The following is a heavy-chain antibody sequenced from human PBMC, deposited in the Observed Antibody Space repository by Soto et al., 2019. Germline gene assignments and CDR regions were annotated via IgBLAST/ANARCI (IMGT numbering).Heavy chain of an antibody. Sequence: EVQLVESGGGLVQPGGSLRLSCAASGFTVSSNYMSWVRQAPGKGLEWVSVIYSGGSTYYADSVKGRFTISRDNSKNTRYLQMNSLRAEDRAVYYCASVDVWGYWYFDLWGRGTLVTVSS. CDR2: IYSGGST. J-gene: IGHJ2*01. CDR1: GFTVSSNY. CDR3: ASVDVWGYWYFDL. D-gene: IGHD1-26*01. V-gene: IGHV3-66*01.